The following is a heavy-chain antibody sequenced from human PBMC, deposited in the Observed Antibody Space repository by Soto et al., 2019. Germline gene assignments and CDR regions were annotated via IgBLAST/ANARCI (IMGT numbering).Heavy chain of an antibody. CDR1: GGTFSSYA. Sequence: GASVKVSCKASGGTFSSYAISWVRQAPGQGLEWMGGIIPILGTANYAQKFQGRVTITADESTSTAYMELSSLRSEDTAVYYCARKNTVTTYINYYGMDVWGQGTTVTVSS. J-gene: IGHJ6*02. D-gene: IGHD4-17*01. V-gene: IGHV1-69*13. CDR2: IIPILGTA. CDR3: ARKNTVTTYINYYGMDV.